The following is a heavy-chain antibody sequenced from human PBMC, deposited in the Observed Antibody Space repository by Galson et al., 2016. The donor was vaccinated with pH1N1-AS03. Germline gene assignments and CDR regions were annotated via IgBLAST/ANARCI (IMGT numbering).Heavy chain of an antibody. Sequence: SVKVSCKASGGDFGSYAISWVRQAPGQGLEWMGGISPIFGSINYAPRYQGRVTITADVFTKTAYMELSSLRSEDTAVYFCARPSDREVVDYYYEMDVWGQGTTVTVS. CDR2: ISPIFGSI. CDR3: ARPSDREVVDYYYEMDV. D-gene: IGHD2-21*01. V-gene: IGHV1-69*13. CDR1: GGDFGSYA. J-gene: IGHJ6*02.